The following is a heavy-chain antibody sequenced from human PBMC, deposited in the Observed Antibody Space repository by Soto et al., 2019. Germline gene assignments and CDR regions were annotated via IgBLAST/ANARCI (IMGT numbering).Heavy chain of an antibody. V-gene: IGHV4-39*01. D-gene: IGHD3-3*01. CDR3: ARNRPSYYDFWSGYYTDYFDY. CDR2: IYYSGST. CDR1: GGSISSSSYY. J-gene: IGHJ4*02. Sequence: SETLSLTCTVSGGSISSSSYYWGWIRQPPGKGLEWIGSIYYSGSTYYNPSLKSRVTISVDTSKNQFSLKLSSVTAADTAVYYCARNRPSYYDFWSGYYTDYFDYWGQGTLVTVS.